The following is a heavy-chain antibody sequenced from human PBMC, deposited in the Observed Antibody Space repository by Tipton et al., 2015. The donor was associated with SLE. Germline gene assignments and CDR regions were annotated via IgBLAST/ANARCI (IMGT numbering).Heavy chain of an antibody. V-gene: IGHV4-59*01. CDR2: IHYIGGT. D-gene: IGHD3-22*01. CDR1: GGSITTYY. Sequence: TLSLTCSVSGGSITTYYWSWSRQPPGKGLEWIGHIHYIGGTNYSPSLKSRVTISIDTSKNQFSLRLTSVTAADTAVYYCTRGGDRNFDSGGYYDYFDYWGQGTLVAVSS. CDR3: TRGGDRNFDSGGYYDYFDY. J-gene: IGHJ4*02.